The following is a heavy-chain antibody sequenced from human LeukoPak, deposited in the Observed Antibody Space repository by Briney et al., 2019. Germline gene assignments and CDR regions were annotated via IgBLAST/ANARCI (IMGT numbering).Heavy chain of an antibody. CDR1: GFTFSSYW. Sequence: GGSLRLSCAASGFTFSSYWMSWVRQAPGKGLEWVANIKQDGSEKYYVDSVKGRLTISRDNAKNSLYLQMNSLRAEDTAVYYCARAQTYGDYRLLLDYWGQGTLVTVSS. CDR2: IKQDGSEK. D-gene: IGHD4-17*01. V-gene: IGHV3-7*01. CDR3: ARAQTYGDYRLLLDY. J-gene: IGHJ4*02.